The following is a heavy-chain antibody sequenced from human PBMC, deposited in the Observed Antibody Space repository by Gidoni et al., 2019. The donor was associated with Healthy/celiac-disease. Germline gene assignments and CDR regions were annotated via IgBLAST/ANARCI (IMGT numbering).Heavy chain of an antibody. CDR3: AIIQLWPFDY. D-gene: IGHD5-18*01. Sequence: EVQLVESGGGLVQPRGSLRLSCAASGFTFSSYEMNWVRQAPGKGLEWVSYISSSGSTIYYADSVKGRFTISRDNAKNSLYLQMNSLRAEDTAVYYCAIIQLWPFDYWGQGTLVTVSS. CDR1: GFTFSSYE. J-gene: IGHJ4*02. CDR2: ISSSGSTI. V-gene: IGHV3-48*03.